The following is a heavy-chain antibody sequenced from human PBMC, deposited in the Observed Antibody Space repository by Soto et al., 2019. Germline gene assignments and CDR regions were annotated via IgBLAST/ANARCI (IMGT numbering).Heavy chain of an antibody. D-gene: IGHD4-17*01. CDR2: IYYSGST. V-gene: IGHV4-39*05. Sequence: PETPSITCTVSGGSISSSSYDGGWIRQPPGKGLEWIGSIYYSGSTYYNPSLKSRVTISVDTSKNQFSLKLSSVTAADTAVYYCAGQYGMHAFDIWGQGTMVTVSS. J-gene: IGHJ3*02. CDR1: GGSISSSSYD. CDR3: AGQYGMHAFDI.